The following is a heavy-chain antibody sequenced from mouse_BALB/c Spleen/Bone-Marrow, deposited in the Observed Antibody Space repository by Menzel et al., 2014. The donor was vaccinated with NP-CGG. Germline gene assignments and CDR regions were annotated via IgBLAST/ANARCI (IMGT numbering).Heavy chain of an antibody. D-gene: IGHD1-2*01. V-gene: IGHV1-9*01. CDR1: GYTFSSYW. Sequence: QVQLQQSRTELMKPGASVKISCKATGYTFSSYWIEWVNQRPGHGLEWIGEILPGSGSTNYNEKFKGKATFTAVTSSNAAYMQLSSLTSEDSAVYYCARRGHGFAWFAYWGQGTLVTVSA. CDR3: ARRGHGFAWFAY. J-gene: IGHJ3*01. CDR2: ILPGSGST.